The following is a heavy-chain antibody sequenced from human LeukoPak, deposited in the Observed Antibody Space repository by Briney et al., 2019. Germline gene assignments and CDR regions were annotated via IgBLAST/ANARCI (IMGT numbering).Heavy chain of an antibody. CDR2: IRYDGSNK. CDR3: AKDPTGSGSYCFDY. J-gene: IGHJ4*02. Sequence: PGGSLRLSCAASGLTFSSYGMHWVRQAPGKGLEWVAFIRYDGSNKYYADSVKGRFTISRDNSKNTLYLQMNSLRAEDTAVYYCAKDPTGSGSYCFDYWGQGTLVTVSS. D-gene: IGHD3-10*01. V-gene: IGHV3-30*02. CDR1: GLTFSSYG.